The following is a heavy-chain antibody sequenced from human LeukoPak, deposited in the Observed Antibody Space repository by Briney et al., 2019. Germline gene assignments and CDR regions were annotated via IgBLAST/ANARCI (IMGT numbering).Heavy chain of an antibody. D-gene: IGHD4-17*01. CDR1: GFTFSSYA. CDR2: ISGSGGST. CDR3: AKVKGYGDYLYYFDY. Sequence: PGGSLRLSCVASGFTFSSYAMSWVRQAPGKGLEWVSAISGSGGSTYYADSVKGRFTISRDNSKNTLYLQMNSLRAEDTAVYYCAKVKGYGDYLYYFDYWGQGTLVTVSS. J-gene: IGHJ4*02. V-gene: IGHV3-23*01.